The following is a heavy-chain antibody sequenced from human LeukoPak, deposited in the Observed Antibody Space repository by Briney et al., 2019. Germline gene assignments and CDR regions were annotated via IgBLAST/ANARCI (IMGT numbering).Heavy chain of an antibody. V-gene: IGHV4-39*01. CDR1: GGSISSSSYY. J-gene: IGHJ5*02. D-gene: IGHD3-16*01. CDR3: ARHPGRRRGGLSHNWFDP. CDR2: INHSGST. Sequence: SETLSLTCTVSGGSISSSSYYWSWIRQPPGKGLEWIGEINHSGSTNYNPSLKSRVTISVDTSKNQFSLKLSSVTAADTAVYYCARHPGRRRGGLSHNWFDPWGQGTLVTVSS.